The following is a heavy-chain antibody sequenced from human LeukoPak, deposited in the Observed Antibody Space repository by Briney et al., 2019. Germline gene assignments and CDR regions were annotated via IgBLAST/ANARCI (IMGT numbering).Heavy chain of an antibody. V-gene: IGHV3-30*04. J-gene: IGHJ4*02. Sequence: GGSLRLSCAASGFTFSSYAMHWVRQAPGKGLEWVAVISYDGSNKYYADSVKGRFTISRDNSKNTLYLQMNSLRAEDTAVYYCAKAGGDIAALFDYWGQGTLVTVSS. CDR3: AKAGGDIAALFDY. CDR2: ISYDGSNK. D-gene: IGHD6-25*01. CDR1: GFTFSSYA.